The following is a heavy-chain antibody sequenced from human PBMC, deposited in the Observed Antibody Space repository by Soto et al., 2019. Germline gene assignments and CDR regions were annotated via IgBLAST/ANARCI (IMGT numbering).Heavy chain of an antibody. CDR3: ARDFESTSCYRSCYYMDV. J-gene: IGHJ6*03. D-gene: IGHD2-2*02. Sequence: GGSLRLSCAASGFTFSSYWMHWVRQAPGKGLVWVSRINSDGSSTSYADSVKGRFTISRDNAKNTLYLQMNSLRAEDTAVYYCARDFESTSCYRSCYYMDVWGKGTTVTVSS. CDR1: GFTFSSYW. V-gene: IGHV3-74*01. CDR2: INSDGSST.